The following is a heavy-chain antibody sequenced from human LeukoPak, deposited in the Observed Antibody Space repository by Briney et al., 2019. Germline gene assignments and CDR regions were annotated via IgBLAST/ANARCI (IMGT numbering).Heavy chain of an antibody. V-gene: IGHV4-31*03. Sequence: SETLSLTCTVSGGSISSGGYYWSWIRQHPGKGLEWIGYIYYSGSTYYNPSLKSRVTISVDTSKNQFSLKLSSVTAADTAVYYRARATWEYYDSSGYYDYWGQGTLVTVSS. CDR3: ARATWEYYDSSGYYDY. D-gene: IGHD3-22*01. CDR1: GGSISSGGYY. CDR2: IYYSGST. J-gene: IGHJ4*02.